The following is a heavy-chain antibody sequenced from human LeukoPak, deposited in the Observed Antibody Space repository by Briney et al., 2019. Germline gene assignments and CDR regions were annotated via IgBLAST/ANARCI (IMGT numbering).Heavy chain of an antibody. CDR2: ISGSGGST. Sequence: GGSLRLSCAASGFTFSSYATSWVRQAPGKGLEWVSAISGSGGSTYYADSVKGRFTISRDNSKNTLYLQMNSLRAEDTAVYYCAKTGGGYCSSTSCPFDYWGQGTLVTVSS. CDR3: AKTGGGYCSSTSCPFDY. V-gene: IGHV3-23*01. CDR1: GFTFSSYA. J-gene: IGHJ4*02. D-gene: IGHD2-2*01.